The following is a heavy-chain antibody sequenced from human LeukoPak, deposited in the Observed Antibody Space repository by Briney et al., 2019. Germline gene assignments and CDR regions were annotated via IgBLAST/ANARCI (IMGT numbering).Heavy chain of an antibody. CDR3: ARALDFWSGFNS. J-gene: IGHJ4*02. CDR1: GGSISSGGYS. D-gene: IGHD3-3*01. CDR2: IYNSGST. Sequence: SETLSLTCAVSGGSISSGGYSYNWIRQPPGKGLEWIGYIYNSGSTSYNPSLKSRVIMSVDTSKNQFSLKLSSVTAADTAVYYCARALDFWSGFNSWGQGTLVTVSS. V-gene: IGHV4-30-4*07.